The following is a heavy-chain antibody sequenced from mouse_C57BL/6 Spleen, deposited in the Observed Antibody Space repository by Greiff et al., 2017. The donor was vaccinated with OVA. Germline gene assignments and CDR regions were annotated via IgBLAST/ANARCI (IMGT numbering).Heavy chain of an antibody. CDR1: GYTFTDYY. Sequence: EVQLQQSGPELVKPGASVKISCKASGYTFTDYYMNWVKQCHGTSLEWIGDINPNNGGTSYNQKFKGKATLTVDKSSSTAYMELRSLTAEDSAVYYCASGNPAWFAYWGKGTLVTVSA. J-gene: IGHJ3*01. CDR3: ASGNPAWFAY. CDR2: INPNNGGT. D-gene: IGHD2-1*01. V-gene: IGHV1-26*01.